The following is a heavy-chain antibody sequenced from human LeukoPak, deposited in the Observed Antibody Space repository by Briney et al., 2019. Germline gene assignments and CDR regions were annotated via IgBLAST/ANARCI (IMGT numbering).Heavy chain of an antibody. D-gene: IGHD3-10*01. V-gene: IGHV4-59*01. J-gene: IGHJ4*02. CDR1: GGSISSYY. CDR2: IYYSGST. Sequence: PSETLSLTCTVSGGSISSYYWSWIRQPPGKGLEWIGYIYYSGSTNYNPSLKSRVTISVDTSKNQFSLKLSSVTAADTAVYYCARGYGSGSPLDYWGQGTLVTVSS. CDR3: ARGYGSGSPLDY.